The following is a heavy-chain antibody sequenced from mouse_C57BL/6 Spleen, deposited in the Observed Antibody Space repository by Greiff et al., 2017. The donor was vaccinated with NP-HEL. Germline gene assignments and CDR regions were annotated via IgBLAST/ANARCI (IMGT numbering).Heavy chain of an antibody. D-gene: IGHD1-1*01. CDR1: GFTFSDYG. J-gene: IGHJ4*01. CDR3: AREINLFYAMDY. Sequence: VQLKESGGGLVKPGGSLKLSCAASGFTFSDYGMHWVRQAPEKGLEWVAYISSGSSTIYYADTVKGRFTISRDNAKNTLFLQMTSLRSEDTAMYYCAREINLFYAMDYWGQGTSVTVSS. V-gene: IGHV5-17*01. CDR2: ISSGSSTI.